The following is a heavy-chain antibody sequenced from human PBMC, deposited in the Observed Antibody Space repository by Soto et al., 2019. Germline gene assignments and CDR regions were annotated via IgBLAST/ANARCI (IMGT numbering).Heavy chain of an antibody. D-gene: IGHD5-12*01. CDR1: GYTVTSYH. Sequence: GASVKVSCKAAGYTVTSYHVHWVRQAPGQGLEWMGKINPSGGSTSYAQKCQGRVTMTRDTSISTAYLQWDSLKASDPDMYYCARPSNGYVAHRGQGALVTVSS. V-gene: IGHV1-46*01. CDR3: ARPSNGYVAH. J-gene: IGHJ4*02. CDR2: INPSGGST.